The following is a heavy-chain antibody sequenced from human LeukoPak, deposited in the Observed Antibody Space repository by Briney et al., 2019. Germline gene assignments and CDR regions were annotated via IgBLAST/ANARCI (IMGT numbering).Heavy chain of an antibody. CDR3: ARDCGGDCYPSYYYYYMDV. CDR1: GGTFSSYA. J-gene: IGHJ6*03. CDR2: IIPIFGKA. Sequence: SVKVSCKASGGTFSSYAISWVRQAPGQGLEWMGGIIPIFGKANYAQKFQGRVTITADESTSTAYMELSSLSSEDTAVYYCARDCGGDCYPSYYYYYMDVWGKGTTVTVSS. V-gene: IGHV1-69*13. D-gene: IGHD2-21*01.